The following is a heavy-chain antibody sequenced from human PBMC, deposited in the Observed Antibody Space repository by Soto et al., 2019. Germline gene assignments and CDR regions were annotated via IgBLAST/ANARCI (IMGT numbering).Heavy chain of an antibody. CDR3: ARDGGSLGY. CDR2: ISSRSSTI. J-gene: IGHJ4*02. Sequence: EVPLVESGGGLVQPGGSLRLSCAASGFTFSSYSMNWVRQAPGKGLEWVSYISSRSSTIYYADSVKGRFTISRDHAQNSLYLPMNTLRDADTAVYYCARDGGSLGYWGQGTLVTVSS. V-gene: IGHV3-48*02. CDR1: GFTFSSYS. D-gene: IGHD1-26*01.